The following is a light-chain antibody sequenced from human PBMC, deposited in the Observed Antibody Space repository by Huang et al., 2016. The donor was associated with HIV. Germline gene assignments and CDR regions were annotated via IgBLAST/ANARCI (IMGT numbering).Light chain of an antibody. J-gene: IGKJ2*01. CDR1: QSVNNY. CDR3: QQRSSWPPS. V-gene: IGKV3-11*01. Sequence: EIVLTQSPATLSLSPGERATLSFRDSQSVNNYLAWYQHKSGQSPRRVIYDTSKRASSIPTRFRGRGSGTDVTLSINCLEPEDFAVYYCQQRSSWPPSFGRGTKVEI. CDR2: DTS.